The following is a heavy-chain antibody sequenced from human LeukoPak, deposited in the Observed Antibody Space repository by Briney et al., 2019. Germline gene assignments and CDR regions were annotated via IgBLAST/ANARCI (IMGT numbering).Heavy chain of an antibody. V-gene: IGHV4-34*01. J-gene: IGHJ4*02. CDR2: INHSGST. D-gene: IGHD2-2*01. CDR3: ARGRYGLCGY. Sequence: SETLSLTCAVYGGSFSGYYWSWIRQPPGKGLEWIGEINHSGSTNYNPSLKSRVTISVDTSKNQFSLKLSSVTAADTAVYYCARGRYGLCGYWGQGTLVTVSS. CDR1: GGSFSGYY.